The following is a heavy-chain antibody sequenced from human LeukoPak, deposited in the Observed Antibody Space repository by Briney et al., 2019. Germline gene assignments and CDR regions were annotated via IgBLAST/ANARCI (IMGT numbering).Heavy chain of an antibody. Sequence: ASVNVSCKAAGYTFTGYYMLWLRQAAGQGGEWVGWINPNSGGTKYAQKFQSRVTMTRETSISTAYMELSRLRSDDTAVYYCARGWLQLSRFDYWGQGTLVTVSS. D-gene: IGHD5-24*01. CDR1: GYTFTGYY. J-gene: IGHJ4*02. CDR3: ARGWLQLSRFDY. V-gene: IGHV1-2*02. CDR2: INPNSGGT.